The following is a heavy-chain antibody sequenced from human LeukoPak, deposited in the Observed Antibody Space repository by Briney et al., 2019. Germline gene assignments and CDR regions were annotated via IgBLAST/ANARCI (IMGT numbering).Heavy chain of an antibody. CDR1: GVAFGREA. CDR3: ARDPGPSTAAWRAFDI. D-gene: IGHD6-6*01. J-gene: IGHJ3*02. Sequence: GGSLRLSCAVSGVAFGREAMSWVSQSPARGVEWVASISPGGGNTYYADYVKGRFTIYRDNAKSSLYLQVNSLRAEDTAVYFCARDPGPSTAAWRAFDIWGQGTVVTVSS. V-gene: IGHV3-23*01. CDR2: ISPGGGNT.